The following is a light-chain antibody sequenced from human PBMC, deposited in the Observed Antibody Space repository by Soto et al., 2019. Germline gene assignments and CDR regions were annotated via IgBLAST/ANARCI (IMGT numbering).Light chain of an antibody. V-gene: IGLV1-44*01. Sequence: QAVLTQPPSASGTPGQRVTISCSGSSSNIGSYTVNWYQHLPGTAPKLLIDTNNQRPSGVPDRFSGSKAGTSASLAISGLQSEDEADYYCAAWDDSLNGWVFGGGTKLTVL. J-gene: IGLJ3*02. CDR1: SSNIGSYT. CDR2: TNN. CDR3: AAWDDSLNGWV.